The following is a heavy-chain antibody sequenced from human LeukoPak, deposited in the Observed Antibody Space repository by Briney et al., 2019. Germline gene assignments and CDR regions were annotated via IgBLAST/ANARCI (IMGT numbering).Heavy chain of an antibody. CDR2: IFYTGST. CDR1: GISISGYY. J-gene: IGHJ4*02. D-gene: IGHD5-18*01. CDR3: ARVSHSLIDG. Sequence: PETLSLTRAVSGISISGYYWSWIRQPPGKRLEWIGHIFYTGSTNYSPSLKSRVTISVDTSKKQSSLKLSSVTAADTAVYYCARVSHSLIDGSGQGTLVTAS. V-gene: IGHV4-59*01.